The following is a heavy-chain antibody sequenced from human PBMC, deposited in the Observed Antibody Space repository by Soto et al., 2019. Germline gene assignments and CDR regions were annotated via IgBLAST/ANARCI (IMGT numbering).Heavy chain of an antibody. Sequence: QVQLQESGPGLVKPSQTLSLTCTVSGGSISSGDYYWSWIRQPPGQRLERIGYIHYSGSNYYNPSLHSRLTIPVDTSKNPFPRKLSSVTAADTAVYYCASNSHGHTFYHYWGQGTLVTVSS. J-gene: IGHJ4*02. CDR3: ASNSHGHTFYHY. V-gene: IGHV4-30-4*01. CDR2: IHYSGSN. CDR1: GGSISSGDYY. D-gene: IGHD3-16*02.